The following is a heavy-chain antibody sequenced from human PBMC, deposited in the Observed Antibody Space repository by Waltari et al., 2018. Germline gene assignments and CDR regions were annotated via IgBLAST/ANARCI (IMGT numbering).Heavy chain of an antibody. J-gene: IGHJ4*02. CDR1: GYTFTSYG. D-gene: IGHD3-9*01. CDR3: ARGDDILTGDYKGLDY. CDR2: ISGYNCDT. Sequence: QVQLVQSGAEVKKPGASVKVSCKASGYTFTSYGISWVRQAPGQGLEWMGWISGYNCDTNFAQNRQGRVTMTTDTSTRTAYMELKSLRSDDTAVYYCARGDDILTGDYKGLDYWGQGTLVTVSS. V-gene: IGHV1-18*01.